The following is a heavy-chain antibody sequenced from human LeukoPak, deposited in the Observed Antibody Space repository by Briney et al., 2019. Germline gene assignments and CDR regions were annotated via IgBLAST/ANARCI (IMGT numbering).Heavy chain of an antibody. CDR2: FSGSGGTT. V-gene: IGHV3-23*01. CDR3: ANGNRCTSPNCLGYYYFYLDV. J-gene: IGHJ6*03. D-gene: IGHD2-8*01. Sequence: GGSLRLSCAASVFTFSNYAMNWVRQAPGRGLEWVASFSGSGGTTYHADSVKGRFTISRDNSKNTLYLQMNSLRLEDTAVYYCANGNRCTSPNCLGYYYFYLDVWGKGPTVTVS. CDR1: VFTFSNYA.